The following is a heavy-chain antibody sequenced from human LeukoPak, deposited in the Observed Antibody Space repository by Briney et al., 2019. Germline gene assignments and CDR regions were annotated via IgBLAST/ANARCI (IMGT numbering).Heavy chain of an antibody. V-gene: IGHV5-51*01. J-gene: IGHJ6*03. CDR1: GYSFTSYW. D-gene: IGHD3-16*02. Sequence: GESLKISCKGSGYSFTSYWIGWVRQMPGKGLEWMGIIYPGDSDTRYGPSFQGQVTISADKSISTAYLQWSSLKASGTAMYYCARRMYDYVWGSYRPTHYYYYYMDVWGKGTTVTVSS. CDR2: IYPGDSDT. CDR3: ARRMYDYVWGSYRPTHYYYYYMDV.